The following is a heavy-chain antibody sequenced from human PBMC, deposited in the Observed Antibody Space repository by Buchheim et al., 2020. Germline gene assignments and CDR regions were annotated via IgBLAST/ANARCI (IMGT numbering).Heavy chain of an antibody. CDR2: ISGSGGST. V-gene: IGHV3-23*01. CDR3: AGSTPPILEWLGSGYYYYGMDV. Sequence: EVQLLESGGGLVQPGGSLRLSCAASGFTFSSYAMSWVRQAPGKGLEWVSAISGSGGSTYYADSVKGRFTISRDNSKNTLYLQMNSLRAEDTAVYYWAGSTPPILEWLGSGYYYYGMDVWGQGTT. CDR1: GFTFSSYA. D-gene: IGHD3-3*01. J-gene: IGHJ6*02.